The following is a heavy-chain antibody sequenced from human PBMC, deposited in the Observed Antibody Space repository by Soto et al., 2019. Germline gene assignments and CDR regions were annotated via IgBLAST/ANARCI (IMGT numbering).Heavy chain of an antibody. CDR1: GFTFSSFA. CDR2: TSYDGSNT. CDR3: ARDGNSGYDWDYYYGMDV. Sequence: QVQLVESGGGVVQPGRSLRLSCAASGFTFSSFAMHWVRQAPGKGLEWVAVTSYDGSNTYYADSVKGRFTTSRDNSKHALYLHMNSLRAEDTAVYYCARDGNSGYDWDYYYGMDVWGQGTTVTVSS. J-gene: IGHJ6*02. V-gene: IGHV3-30*01. D-gene: IGHD5-12*01.